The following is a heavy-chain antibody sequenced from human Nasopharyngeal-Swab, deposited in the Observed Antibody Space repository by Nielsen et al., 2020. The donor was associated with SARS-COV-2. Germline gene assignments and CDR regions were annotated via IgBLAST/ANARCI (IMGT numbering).Heavy chain of an antibody. CDR1: GGSISSYY. J-gene: IGHJ4*02. CDR2: IYYSGST. CDR3: ARSAGYHFDY. Sequence: SETLSLTCTVSGGSISSYYCSWIRQPPGKGLEWIGYIYYSGSTNYNPSLKSRVTISVDTSKNQFSLKLSSVTAADTAVYYCARSAGYHFDYWGQGTLVTVSS. D-gene: IGHD5-18*01. V-gene: IGHV4-59*01.